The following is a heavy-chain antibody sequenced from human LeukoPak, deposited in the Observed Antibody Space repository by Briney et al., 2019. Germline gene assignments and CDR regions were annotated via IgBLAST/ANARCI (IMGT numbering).Heavy chain of an antibody. Sequence: GGSLRLSCAASGFTFSTYTMNWVRQIPGRGLEWVSCISSDSTYIHYADSVKGRFTISRDNAKNSLYLQMNSLRAEDTAVYYCVRDHHRRLYDNQARDTFDIWGQGTMATVSS. CDR2: ISSDSTYI. D-gene: IGHD3-22*01. CDR1: GFTFSTYT. J-gene: IGHJ3*02. V-gene: IGHV3-21*01. CDR3: VRDHHRRLYDNQARDTFDI.